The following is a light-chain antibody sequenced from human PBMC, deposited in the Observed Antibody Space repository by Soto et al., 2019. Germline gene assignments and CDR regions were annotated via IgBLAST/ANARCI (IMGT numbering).Light chain of an antibody. V-gene: IGLV2-11*01. CDR2: VVS. J-gene: IGLJ1*01. CDR1: SSDVGGYNY. Sequence: QSVLTQPRSVSGSPGQSVTISCTGTSSDVGGYNYVSWYQQRPGKAPKLMIYVVSKRPSGVPDRFSGSKSGNTASLTISGLQAEDEADYYCCSYAGSYIYVFGTGTKVTVX. CDR3: CSYAGSYIYV.